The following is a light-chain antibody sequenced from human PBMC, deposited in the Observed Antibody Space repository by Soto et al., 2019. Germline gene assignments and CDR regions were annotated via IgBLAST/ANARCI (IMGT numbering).Light chain of an antibody. CDR3: QQYNNWPPRT. J-gene: IGKJ1*01. Sequence: EIVLTQSPGTLSLPPGERATLSCRASQSVTRDYLAWYQQKPGQAPRLLIYGASTRATGIPARFSGSGSGTEFTLTISSLQSEDFAVYYCQQYNNWPPRTFGQGTKVDIK. CDR1: QSVTRD. CDR2: GAS. V-gene: IGKV3-15*01.